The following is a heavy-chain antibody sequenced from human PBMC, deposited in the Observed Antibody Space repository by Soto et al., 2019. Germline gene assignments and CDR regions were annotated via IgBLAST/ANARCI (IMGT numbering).Heavy chain of an antibody. V-gene: IGHV4-34*01. CDR1: GGSFSGYY. D-gene: IGHD3-22*01. J-gene: IGHJ4*02. CDR2: INHSGST. CDR3: ARVRYYYDSSGYYYGPFDY. Sequence: LSLTCAVYGGSFSGYYWSWIRQPPGKGLEWIGEINHSGSTNYNPSLKSRVTISVDTSKNQFSLKLSSVTAADTAVYYCARVRYYYDSSGYYYGPFDYWGQGTLVTVSS.